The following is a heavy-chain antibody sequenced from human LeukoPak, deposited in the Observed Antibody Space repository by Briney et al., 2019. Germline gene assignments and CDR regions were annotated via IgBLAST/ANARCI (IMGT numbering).Heavy chain of an antibody. CDR2: IYYSGST. V-gene: IGHV4-39*01. J-gene: IGHJ5*02. CDR3: ARHISDLGEPPGWFDP. D-gene: IGHD3-16*01. Sequence: SETLSLTCTVSGGSISSSSYYWGWIRQPPGKGLEWIGSIYYSGSTYYNPSLKSRVTISVDTSKNQFSLKLSSVTAADTAVYYCARHISDLGEPPGWFDPWGQGTLVTVSS. CDR1: GGSISSSSYY.